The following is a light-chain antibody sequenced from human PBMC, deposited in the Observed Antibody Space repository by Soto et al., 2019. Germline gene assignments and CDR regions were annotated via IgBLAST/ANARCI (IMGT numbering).Light chain of an antibody. J-gene: IGLJ2*01. Sequence: QSVLTQPPSVSDAPRQRVTISCSGSNSNIGNNAVKWYQLFPGKAPKLLIYSDDLLPSGVSDRFSGSKSGTSASLAISGLQSEDEADYYCAAWDDSLNGVVFGGGTKLTVL. V-gene: IGLV1-36*01. CDR1: NSNIGNNA. CDR2: SDD. CDR3: AAWDDSLNGVV.